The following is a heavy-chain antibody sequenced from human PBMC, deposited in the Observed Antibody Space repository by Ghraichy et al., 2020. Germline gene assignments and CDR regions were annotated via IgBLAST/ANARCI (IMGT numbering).Heavy chain of an antibody. CDR3: ARAVGITSAGTPYYFDF. D-gene: IGHD6-13*01. J-gene: IGHJ4*02. CDR1: GFTFNSYD. V-gene: IGHV3-13*01. CDR2: IGTAGDT. Sequence: GGSLRLSCEASGFTFNSYDMHWVRQGSGRGLEWVSGIGTAGDTYYSGSLTGRFTISRDNAKNSFFLQMNSLRAGDTAVYYCARAVGITSAGTPYYFDFWGQGTQVTVSS.